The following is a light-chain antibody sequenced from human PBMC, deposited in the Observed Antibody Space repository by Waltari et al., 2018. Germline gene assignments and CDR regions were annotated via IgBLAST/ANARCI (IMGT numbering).Light chain of an antibody. CDR2: KTN. V-gene: IGLV1-47*01. Sequence: SVLTQPPSASATPGQTVTIPCSGSSPHIGGNFVYWYQQLPGMAPQLLIYKTNPRPSGVPDRFSGSKSGTSASLAISGLRSDDEAEYYCAAWDDNLTGPLFGGGTKVTVL. CDR3: AAWDDNLTGPL. CDR1: SPHIGGNF. J-gene: IGLJ3*02.